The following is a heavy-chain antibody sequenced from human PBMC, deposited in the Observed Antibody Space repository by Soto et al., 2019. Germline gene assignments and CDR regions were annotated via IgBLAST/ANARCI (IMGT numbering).Heavy chain of an antibody. J-gene: IGHJ4*02. CDR2: IYYSGST. CDR1: GGSISSYY. D-gene: IGHD3-10*01. Sequence: SETLSLTCTVSGGSISSYYWSWIRQPPGKGLEWIGYIYYSGSTNYNPSLKSRVTISVDTSKNQFSLKLSSVTAADTAVYYCARFPGGYYFDYWGQGTLVTVSS. V-gene: IGHV4-59*01. CDR3: ARFPGGYYFDY.